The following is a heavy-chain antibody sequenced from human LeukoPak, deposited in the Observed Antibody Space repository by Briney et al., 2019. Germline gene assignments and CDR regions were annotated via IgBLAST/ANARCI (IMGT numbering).Heavy chain of an antibody. J-gene: IGHJ6*03. CDR1: GGSISSSSYY. CDR2: IYYSGST. D-gene: IGHD6-13*01. CDR3: ARSPIAAPGTWNYYYYYMDV. V-gene: IGHV4-39*01. Sequence: SETLSLTCTVSGGSISSSSYYWGWIRQPPGKGLEWIGSIYYSGSTYYNPSLKSRVTISVDTSKNQFSLKLSSVTAADTAVYYCARSPIAAPGTWNYYYYYMDVWGKGTTVTVSS.